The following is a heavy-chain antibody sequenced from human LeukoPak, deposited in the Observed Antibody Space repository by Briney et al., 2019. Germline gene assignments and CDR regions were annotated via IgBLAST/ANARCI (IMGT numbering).Heavy chain of an antibody. CDR3: VRGGITMGRRITNNAFDI. D-gene: IGHD3-10*01. V-gene: IGHV1-46*01. CDR2: INPSGGST. CDR1: GDTFTIYY. J-gene: IGHJ3*02. Sequence: GASVKVSCKASGDTFTIYYIHWVRQAPGQGLEWMGIINPSGGSTRYAEKFQGRVTMTRDTSTSTVYMELSSLRSEDTAVYYCVRGGITMGRRITNNAFDIWGQGTMVTVSS.